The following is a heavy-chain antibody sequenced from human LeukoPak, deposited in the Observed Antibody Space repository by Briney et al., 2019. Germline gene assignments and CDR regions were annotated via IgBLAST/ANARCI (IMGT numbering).Heavy chain of an antibody. D-gene: IGHD2-15*01. J-gene: IGHJ4*02. CDR3: ATYCSGGSCYSNYYFDY. V-gene: IGHV1-24*01. Sequence: VASVKVSCKVSGYTLTELSMHWVRQAPGKGLEWMGGFDPEDGETIYAQKFQGRVTMTEDTSTDTAYMELSSLRSEDTAVYYCATYCSGGSCYSNYYFDYWGQGTLVTVSS. CDR1: GYTLTELS. CDR2: FDPEDGET.